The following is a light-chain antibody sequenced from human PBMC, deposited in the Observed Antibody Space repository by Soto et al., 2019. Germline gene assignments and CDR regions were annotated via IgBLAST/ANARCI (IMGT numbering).Light chain of an antibody. Sequence: QSALTQPPSVSPAPGPKVTISRSGSSSNIGTNYVSWYQQLPGTPPKLLISETNKRPSGIPDRFSGSKSGTSATLAITGLQTGDEADYFCGTWDSSLSAHVFATGNKVTVL. CDR3: GTWDSSLSAHV. CDR1: SSNIGTNY. V-gene: IGLV1-51*02. CDR2: ETN. J-gene: IGLJ1*01.